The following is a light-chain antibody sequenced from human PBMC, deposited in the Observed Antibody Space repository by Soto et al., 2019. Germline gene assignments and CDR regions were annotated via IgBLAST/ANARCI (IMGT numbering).Light chain of an antibody. CDR2: EVS. CDR3: SSYTSRSTLI. V-gene: IGLV2-14*01. CDR1: SSDVGGYNY. J-gene: IGLJ1*01. Sequence: QPVRRQPASVYGSPGQTITVSCTGTSSDVGGYNYVSWDQQHPGKAPKLMIYEVSNRPSGVSNRFSGSKSGNTASLTISGLQAEEEADYYCSSYTSRSTLIFGTGTKVTVL.